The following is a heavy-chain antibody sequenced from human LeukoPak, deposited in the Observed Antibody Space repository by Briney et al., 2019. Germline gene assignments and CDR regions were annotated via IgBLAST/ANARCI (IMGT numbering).Heavy chain of an antibody. J-gene: IGHJ4*02. CDR3: ATSYYGDYVPFDY. V-gene: IGHV4-34*01. D-gene: IGHD4-17*01. CDR2: INHSGST. Sequence: SETLSLTCAVYGGSFSGYYWSWIRQPPGKGLEWIGEINHSGSTNYNPSLKSRVTISVDTSENQFSLKLSSVTAADTAVYYCATSYYGDYVPFDYWGQGTLATVSS. CDR1: GGSFSGYY.